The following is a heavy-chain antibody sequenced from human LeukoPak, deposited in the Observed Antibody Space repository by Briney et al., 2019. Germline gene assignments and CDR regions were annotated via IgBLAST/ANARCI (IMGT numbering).Heavy chain of an antibody. CDR2: IYYSGST. J-gene: IGHJ4*02. Sequence: SETLSLTCTVSGGSINNYYWSWLRQPPGKGLEWIAYIYYSGSTSYNPSLKSRVTISVDTSKNQFSLKLSSVTAADTAVYYCARHSDSSGWYLLNSWGQGTLVTVSS. CDR1: GGSINNYY. CDR3: ARHSDSSGWYLLNS. V-gene: IGHV4-59*08. D-gene: IGHD6-19*01.